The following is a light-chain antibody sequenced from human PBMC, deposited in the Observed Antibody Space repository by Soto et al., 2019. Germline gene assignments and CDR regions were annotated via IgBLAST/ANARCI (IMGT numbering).Light chain of an antibody. Sequence: QSVLTQPPSASGTPGQRVTISCSGSSSNIGSNTFNWYRQLPGTAPKLLIYHNDQRPSGVPDRFSGSKSGTSASLAISGLQSEDEADYYCAAWDDSLNGPVFGGGTKVTVL. CDR3: AAWDDSLNGPV. J-gene: IGLJ3*02. CDR2: HND. CDR1: SSNIGSNT. V-gene: IGLV1-44*01.